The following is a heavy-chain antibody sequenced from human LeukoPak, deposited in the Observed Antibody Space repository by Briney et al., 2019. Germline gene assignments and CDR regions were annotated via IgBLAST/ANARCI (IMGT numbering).Heavy chain of an antibody. D-gene: IGHD2-15*01. CDR3: ARDEKVGSGGVSFDY. J-gene: IGHJ4*02. CDR1: GFSFSSYW. V-gene: IGHV3-7*01. Sequence: GGSLRLSCAASGFSFSSYWMTWVRQAPGKGLEWVANIKQDGSEKYYVGSLKGRFTISRDNAKNSLYLQMNSLRAEDTAVYYCARDEKVGSGGVSFDYWGQGTLVIVSS. CDR2: IKQDGSEK.